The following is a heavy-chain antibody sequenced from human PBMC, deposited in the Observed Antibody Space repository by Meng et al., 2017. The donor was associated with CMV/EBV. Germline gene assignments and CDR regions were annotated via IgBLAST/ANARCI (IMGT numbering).Heavy chain of an antibody. D-gene: IGHD3-10*01. Sequence: VQLVQSGAEVKKPGSSGKVSCKASGGTFRSYAISWVRQAPGQGLEWMGGIIPIFGTANYAQKFQGRVTITADESTSTAYMELSSLRSEDTAVYYCARRGSYYGSGSYYNWFDPWGQGTLVTVSS. J-gene: IGHJ5*02. V-gene: IGHV1-69*12. CDR1: GGTFRSYA. CDR2: IIPIFGTA. CDR3: ARRGSYYGSGSYYNWFDP.